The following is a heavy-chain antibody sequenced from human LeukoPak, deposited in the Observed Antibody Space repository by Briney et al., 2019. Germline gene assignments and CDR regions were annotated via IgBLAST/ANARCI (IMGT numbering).Heavy chain of an antibody. CDR3: AKRDYSDVSGYSPLFAN. V-gene: IGHV3-23*01. CDR2: ISGNGVNK. Sequence: GGSLRLSCAASGFTFDTYAMSWVRQAPGGGLEWVSGISGNGVNKYYADSVKGRFTVSRDNSKDTLWLQMNALRAEDTAVYFCAKRDYSDVSGYSPLFANWGQGTLVTASS. CDR1: GFTFDTYA. J-gene: IGHJ4*02. D-gene: IGHD3-22*01.